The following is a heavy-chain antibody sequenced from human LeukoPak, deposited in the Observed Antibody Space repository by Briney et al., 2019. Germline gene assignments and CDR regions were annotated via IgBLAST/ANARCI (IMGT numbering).Heavy chain of an antibody. V-gene: IGHV3-30*02. CDR2: IRYDGSNK. D-gene: IGHD3-22*01. CDR3: AKDESRYYYGSGSADY. J-gene: IGHJ4*02. Sequence: PGGSLRLSCAASGFTFSSYGMHWVRQAPGKGLEWVAFIRYDGSNKYYADSVKGRFTISRDNSKNTLYLQMNSLRAEDTAVYYCAKDESRYYYGSGSADYWGQGTLVTVSS. CDR1: GFTFSSYG.